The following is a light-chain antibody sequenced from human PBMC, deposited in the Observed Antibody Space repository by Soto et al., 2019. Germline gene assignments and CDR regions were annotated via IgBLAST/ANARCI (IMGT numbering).Light chain of an antibody. J-gene: IGKJ4*01. CDR1: QSISNR. CDR3: QQYNSYLT. Sequence: EVVVTQSPATLSVSPGERATLSCRASQSISNRLVWYQQKPGQAPRLLLYRASSRESGVPSRFSGSGSGTEFSLTISSLQPDDFATYYCQQYNSYLTFGGGTKVDIK. V-gene: IGKV3-15*01. CDR2: RAS.